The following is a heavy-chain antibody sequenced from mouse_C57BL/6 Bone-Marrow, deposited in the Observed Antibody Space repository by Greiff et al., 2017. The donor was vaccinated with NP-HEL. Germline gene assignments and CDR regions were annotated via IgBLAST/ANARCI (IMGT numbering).Heavy chain of an antibody. CDR1: GYTFTSYW. V-gene: IGHV1-55*01. CDR2: FYPGRGST. D-gene: IGHD2-1*01. CDR3: ASGVYDGNPWFGD. Sequence: QVQLKQPGAELVKPGASVKMSCKASGYTFTSYWITWVKQRPGQGLEWIGDFYPGRGSTNYNEKFKSKATLPVDTSSSTAYMQRSGLTSEDSAVYDCASGVYDGNPWFGDWGQGALVTVAA. J-gene: IGHJ3*01.